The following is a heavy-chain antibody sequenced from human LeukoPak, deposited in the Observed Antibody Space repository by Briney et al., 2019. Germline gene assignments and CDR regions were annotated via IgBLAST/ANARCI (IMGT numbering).Heavy chain of an antibody. CDR3: GRDMRRSSGSSGYLFDH. CDR2: IKTDGSST. D-gene: IGHD3-22*01. V-gene: IGHV3-74*01. J-gene: IGHJ4*02. CDR1: GFTFNSHW. Sequence: GGSLRLSCAASGFTFNSHWMHWVRQAPGKGLVWVSRIKTDGSSTSYADSVKGRFTISRDNAKNTLYLQMNSLRAEDTAVYYCGRDMRRSSGSSGYLFDHWGQGTLVTVSS.